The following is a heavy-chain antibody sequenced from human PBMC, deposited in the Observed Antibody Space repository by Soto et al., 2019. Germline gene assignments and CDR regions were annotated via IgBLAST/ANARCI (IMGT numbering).Heavy chain of an antibody. V-gene: IGHV4-39*01. CDR1: GGSINNSSFY. CDR2: IYYSGSA. J-gene: IGHJ4*02. Sequence: QLQLQESGPGLVKPSETLSLTCTVSGGSINNSSFYWGWVRQPPGKRLEWIGSIYYSGSAYYTPSLKRRLTFSVDTSKNPFALSLSSVTAADSAVYFCARRPLVRGIIPYYFDSWGQGTLVTVSS. CDR3: ARRPLVRGIIPYYFDS. D-gene: IGHD3-10*01.